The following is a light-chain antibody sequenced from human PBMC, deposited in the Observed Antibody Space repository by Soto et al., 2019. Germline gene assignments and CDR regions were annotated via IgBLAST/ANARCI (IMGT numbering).Light chain of an antibody. CDR1: QSVLHSSNNENY. Sequence: DIVMTQSPDSLAVSLGERATINCKSSQSVLHSSNNENYLAWVQQKPGQPPKLLIYWASTRESGVPDRFSGSGSGTDFTLTISSLQAEDVAVYYCQQYYEPPLPFGGGTKVEIQ. J-gene: IGKJ4*01. CDR3: QQYYEPPLP. CDR2: WAS. V-gene: IGKV4-1*01.